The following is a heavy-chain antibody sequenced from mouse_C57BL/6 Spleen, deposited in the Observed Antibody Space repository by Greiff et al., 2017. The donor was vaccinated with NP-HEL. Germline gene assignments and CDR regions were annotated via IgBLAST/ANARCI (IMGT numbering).Heavy chain of an antibody. D-gene: IGHD2-4*01. V-gene: IGHV1-69*01. Sequence: VKLQESGAELVMPGASVKLSCKASGYTFTSYWMHWVKQRPGQGLEWIGEIDPSDSYTNYNQKFKGKSTLTVDKSSSTAYMQLSSLTSEDSAVYYCARRGGLRLFDYWGQGTTLTVSS. CDR2: IDPSDSYT. CDR3: ARRGGLRLFDY. CDR1: GYTFTSYW. J-gene: IGHJ2*01.